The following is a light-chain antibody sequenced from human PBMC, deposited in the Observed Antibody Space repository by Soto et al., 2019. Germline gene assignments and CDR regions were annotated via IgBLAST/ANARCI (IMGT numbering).Light chain of an antibody. CDR1: SSDVGGYNY. CDR2: DVS. CDR3: SSYTSTNSWV. J-gene: IGLJ3*02. V-gene: IGLV2-14*01. Sequence: QSALTQSASLSGSPGQSITISCTGTSSDVGGYNYVSWYQQHPGKDPKLIIYDVSNRPSGVSTRFSGSKSGNTASLTISGLQAEDEADYSCSSYTSTNSWVFGGGTKLTVL.